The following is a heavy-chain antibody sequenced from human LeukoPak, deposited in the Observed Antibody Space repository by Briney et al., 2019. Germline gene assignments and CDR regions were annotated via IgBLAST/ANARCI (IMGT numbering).Heavy chain of an antibody. Sequence: PSETLSLTCTVSGGSISSYYWSWIRQPPGKGLEWIGYIYYSGSTNYNPSLKSRVTISVDTSKNQFSLKLSSVTAADTAVYYCARDLGYYGSGAVYYYGMDVWGQGTTVTVSS. J-gene: IGHJ6*02. CDR2: IYYSGST. CDR3: ARDLGYYGSGAVYYYGMDV. CDR1: GGSISSYY. V-gene: IGHV4-59*01. D-gene: IGHD3-10*01.